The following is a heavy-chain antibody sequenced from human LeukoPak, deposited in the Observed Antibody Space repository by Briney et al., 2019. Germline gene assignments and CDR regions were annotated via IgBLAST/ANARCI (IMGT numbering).Heavy chain of an antibody. CDR1: GFTFSNYW. Sequence: RGSLRLSCAASGFTFSNYWMHWVRQAPGRGLVWISRINSDGSNRFYADAVKGRFNVSRDNAKHTVYLQMNSLRVEDSALYYCARGGSNHGFDIWGQGTVVTVYS. D-gene: IGHD2-8*01. CDR2: INSDGSNR. J-gene: IGHJ3*02. CDR3: ARGGSNHGFDI. V-gene: IGHV3-74*01.